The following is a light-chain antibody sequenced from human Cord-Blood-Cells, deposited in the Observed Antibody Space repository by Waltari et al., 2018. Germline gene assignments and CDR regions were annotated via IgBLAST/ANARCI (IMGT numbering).Light chain of an antibody. J-gene: IGKJ2*01. CDR3: QQYNSYPYT. CDR2: KAS. CDR1: QSISSW. Sequence: DIQMTQSPSTLSASVGDRVTITCRASQSISSWLAWYQQKPGKAPKLLIYKASSLESGVPTRFSGSGSWTKFTLTISSLQPDYFATYYCQQYNSYPYTFGQGTKLEIK. V-gene: IGKV1-5*03.